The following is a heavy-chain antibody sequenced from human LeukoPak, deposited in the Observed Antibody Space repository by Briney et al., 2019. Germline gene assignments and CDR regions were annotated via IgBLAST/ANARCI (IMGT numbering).Heavy chain of an antibody. J-gene: IGHJ5*02. CDR2: INPNSGGT. D-gene: IGHD1-26*01. V-gene: IGHV1-2*02. Sequence: ASVKVSCKASGYTFTGYYMHWVRQAPGQGLEWMGWINPNSGGTNYAQKFQGRVTMTRDTSISTAYMELSRLRSDDTAVYYCARYSFGSGSVRFDPWGQGTLVTVSS. CDR3: ARYSFGSGSVRFDP. CDR1: GYTFTGYY.